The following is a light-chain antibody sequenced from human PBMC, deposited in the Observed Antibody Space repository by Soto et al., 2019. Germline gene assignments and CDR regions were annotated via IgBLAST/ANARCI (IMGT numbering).Light chain of an antibody. CDR2: GNS. Sequence: QSVLTQPPSVSGAPGQRVTISCTGSSSNIGAGYDVHWYQQLPGTAPKLLIYGNSNRPSGVPDRFSGSKSGTSASLAITGLKAEDEAYYYCQSYDSSLSGSVVFGGGTKLTVL. CDR3: QSYDSSLSGSVV. V-gene: IGLV1-40*01. J-gene: IGLJ2*01. CDR1: SSNIGAGYD.